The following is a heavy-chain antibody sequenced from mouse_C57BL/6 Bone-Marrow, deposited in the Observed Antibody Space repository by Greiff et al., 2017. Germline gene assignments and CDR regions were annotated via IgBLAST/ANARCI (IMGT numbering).Heavy chain of an antibody. CDR3: ATAYYDYVPTGFFDY. J-gene: IGHJ2*01. Sequence: EVMLVESEGGLVQPGSSMKLSCTASGFTFSDYYMAWVRQVPEKGLEWVANINYDGSSTYYLDSLKSRFIISRDNAKNSLYLQMSSLKSEDTATYYGATAYYDYVPTGFFDYWGQGTTLTVSS. D-gene: IGHD2-4*01. CDR1: GFTFSDYY. V-gene: IGHV5-16*01. CDR2: INYDGSST.